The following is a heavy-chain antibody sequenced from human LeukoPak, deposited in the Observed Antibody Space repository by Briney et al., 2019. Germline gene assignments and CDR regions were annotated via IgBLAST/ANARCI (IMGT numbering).Heavy chain of an antibody. V-gene: IGHV3-7*01. Sequence: PGGSLRLSCAASGFTFSSYWMSWVRQAPGKGLEWVANIKQDGSEKYYVDSVKGRFTISRDNAKNSLYLQMNSLRAEDTAVYDCSNTHNYAGDDAFDIWGQGTMVTVSS. CDR1: GFTFSSYW. D-gene: IGHD1-1*01. J-gene: IGHJ3*02. CDR2: IKQDGSEK. CDR3: SNTHNYAGDDAFDI.